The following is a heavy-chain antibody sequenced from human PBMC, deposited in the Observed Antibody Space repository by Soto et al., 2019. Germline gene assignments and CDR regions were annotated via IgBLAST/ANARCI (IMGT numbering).Heavy chain of an antibody. Sequence: SVKVSCKASGGTFSSYAISWVRQAPGQGLEWMGGIIPIFGTANYAQKFQGRVTITADESTSTAYMELSSLRSEDTAVYYCARGNTAMVTTFDYWGQGTLVTVSS. CDR1: GGTFSSYA. CDR3: ARGNTAMVTTFDY. CDR2: IIPIFGTA. V-gene: IGHV1-69*13. J-gene: IGHJ4*02. D-gene: IGHD5-18*01.